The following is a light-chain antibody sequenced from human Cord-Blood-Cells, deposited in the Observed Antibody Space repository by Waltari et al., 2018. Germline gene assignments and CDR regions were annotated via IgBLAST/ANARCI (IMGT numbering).Light chain of an antibody. J-gene: IGLJ2*01. CDR3: CSYAGSYTLV. CDR2: DVS. CDR1: SSAAGGFNH. Sequence: QSALTQPRSVSGSPGQSVTLSCTGTSSAAGGFNHVTWYQQHPGKAPKLMIYDVSKRPSGVPDRFSGSKSGNTASLTISGLQAEDEADYYCCSYAGSYTLVFGGGTKLTVL. V-gene: IGLV2-11*02.